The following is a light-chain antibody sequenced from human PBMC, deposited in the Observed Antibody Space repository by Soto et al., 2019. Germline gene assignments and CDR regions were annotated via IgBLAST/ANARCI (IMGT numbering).Light chain of an antibody. J-gene: IGLJ1*01. CDR3: CSSAGGNTYV. Sequence: QSVLTQPASVSGSPGQSITITCTGTSSDVGGYKSVSWYQQHPGKAPKLLIYEDRNRPSGVSNRFSGSKSGSTASLTLSGLQSEDEAEHYCCSSAGGNTYVCAPGKKGNVL. CDR2: EDR. CDR1: SSDVGGYKS. V-gene: IGLV2-14*01.